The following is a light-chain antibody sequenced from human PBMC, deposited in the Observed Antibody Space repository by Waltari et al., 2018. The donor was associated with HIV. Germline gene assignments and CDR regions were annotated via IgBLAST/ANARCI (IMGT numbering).Light chain of an antibody. J-gene: IGLJ3*02. CDR3: QSYDSSLSGWV. V-gene: IGLV1-40*01. CDR1: SSNIGAGYH. CDR2: GNS. Sequence: QSVLTQPPSVSGAPGQRVTIPCHGSSSNIGAGYHVTCYQQLPGTAPKLLIYGNSNRPSGVPDRFSGSKSGTSASLAITGLQAEDEADYYCQSYDSSLSGWVFGGGTKLTVL.